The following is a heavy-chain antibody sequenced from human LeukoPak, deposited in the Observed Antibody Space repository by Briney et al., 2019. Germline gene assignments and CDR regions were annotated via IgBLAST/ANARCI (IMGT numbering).Heavy chain of an antibody. CDR3: ARPGTNGYKLKLDGFDI. J-gene: IGHJ3*02. D-gene: IGHD5-24*01. CDR2: ISAYNGNT. CDR1: GYTFTSYG. Sequence: ASVKVSCKASGYTFTSYGISWVRQAPGQGLEWMGWISAYNGNTNYAQKLQGRVTMTTDTSTSTAYMELRSLRSDDTAVYYCARPGTNGYKLKLDGFDIWGQGTMVTVSS. V-gene: IGHV1-18*01.